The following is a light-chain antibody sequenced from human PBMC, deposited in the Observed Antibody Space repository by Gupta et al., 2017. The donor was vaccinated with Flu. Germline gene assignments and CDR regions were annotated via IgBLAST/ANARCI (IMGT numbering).Light chain of an antibody. CDR3: CSYASSSTSYVI. CDR1: SGDLGRYDL. CDR2: EVN. Sequence: QSALTQPASVSGSPGQSITIPCAGTSGDLGRYDLFSWYQHHPGKAPKLIVYEVNKRPSGVSNRFSGSKPGNTASLTISGLQAEDEADYYCCSYASSSTSYVIFGGGTKLTV. V-gene: IGLV2-23*02. J-gene: IGLJ2*01.